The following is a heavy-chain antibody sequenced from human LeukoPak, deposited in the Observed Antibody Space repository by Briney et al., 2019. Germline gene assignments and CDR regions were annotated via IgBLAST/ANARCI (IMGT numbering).Heavy chain of an antibody. CDR1: GYTFTGYY. V-gene: IGHV1-2*02. J-gene: IGHJ6*03. Sequence: ASVKVSCKASGYTFTGYYMHWVRQAPGQGLEWMGWINPNSGGTNYAQKFQGRVTMTRDTSISTAYMELSSLRSEDTAVYYCARVPLGYCSGGSCYSRYYYYYMDVWGKGTTVTISS. D-gene: IGHD2-15*01. CDR2: INPNSGGT. CDR3: ARVPLGYCSGGSCYSRYYYYYMDV.